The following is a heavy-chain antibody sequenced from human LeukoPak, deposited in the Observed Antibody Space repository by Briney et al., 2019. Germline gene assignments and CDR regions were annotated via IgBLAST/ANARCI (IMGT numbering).Heavy chain of an antibody. CDR3: ARDYDRSLREIYLLHWFDP. Sequence: SETLSLTCAVSGGSISSSSYYWGWIRQPPGKGLEWIESIYYSGSTYYNPSLKSRVTISVDTYKNQFSRKLSSVIAADIAVYYCARDYDRSLREIYLLHWFDPWGQGTLVTVSS. CDR1: GGSISSSSYY. CDR2: IYYSGST. J-gene: IGHJ5*02. V-gene: IGHV4-39*07. D-gene: IGHD3-16*01.